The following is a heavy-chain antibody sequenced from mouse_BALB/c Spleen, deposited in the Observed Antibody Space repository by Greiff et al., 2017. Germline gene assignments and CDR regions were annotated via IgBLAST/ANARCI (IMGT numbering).Heavy chain of an antibody. CDR3: ARSNYDYDVAY. V-gene: IGHV1S56*01. D-gene: IGHD2-4*01. CDR1: GYTFTSYY. CDR2: IYPGNVNT. J-gene: IGHJ3*01. Sequence: QVQLQQSGPELVKPGASVRISCKASGYTFTSYYIHWVKQRPGQGLEWIGWIYPGNVNTKYNEKFKGKATLTADKSSSTAYMQLSSLTSEDSAVYFCARSNYDYDVAYWGQGTLVTVSA.